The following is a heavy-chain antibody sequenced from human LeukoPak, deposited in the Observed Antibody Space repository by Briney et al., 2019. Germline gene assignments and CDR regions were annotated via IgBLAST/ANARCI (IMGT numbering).Heavy chain of an antibody. V-gene: IGHV3-7*03. CDR1: GFTFSSYW. CDR2: IKQDGSEK. CDR3: AREGAAAGTGAFDI. Sequence: HPGGSLRLSCTPSGFTFSSYWMTWVRQAPGKGLEWVANIKQDGSEKYYVDSVKGRFTISRDNSRNSLYLQMNSVRAEDTALYHCAREGAAAGTGAFDIWGQGTMVTVSS. D-gene: IGHD6-13*01. J-gene: IGHJ3*02.